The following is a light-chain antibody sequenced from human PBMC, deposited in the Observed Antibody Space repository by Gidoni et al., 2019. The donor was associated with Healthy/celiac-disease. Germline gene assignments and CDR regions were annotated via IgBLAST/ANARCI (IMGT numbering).Light chain of an antibody. Sequence: DIQMTQSPSTLSASVGDRVTITCRASQSISSWLAWYQQKPGKAPKLLIYKASSLESGVPSRFSGSGSGTEFTLTISSLQPDDFATYYCQQYNPLGFXGXTKVEIK. CDR2: KAS. V-gene: IGKV1-5*03. J-gene: IGKJ4*01. CDR3: QQYNPLG. CDR1: QSISSW.